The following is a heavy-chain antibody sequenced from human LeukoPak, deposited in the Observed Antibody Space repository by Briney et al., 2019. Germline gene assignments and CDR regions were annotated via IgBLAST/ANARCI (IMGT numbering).Heavy chain of an antibody. Sequence: GGSLRLSCAASGFTFSSYAMSWVRQAPGKGLEWVSSISSSSSYIYYAGSVKGRFTISRDNAKNSLYLQMNSLRAEDTAVYYCARDWDSGSSDYWGQGTLVTVSS. CDR2: ISSSSSYI. CDR3: ARDWDSGSSDY. CDR1: GFTFSSYA. J-gene: IGHJ4*02. D-gene: IGHD1-26*01. V-gene: IGHV3-21*01.